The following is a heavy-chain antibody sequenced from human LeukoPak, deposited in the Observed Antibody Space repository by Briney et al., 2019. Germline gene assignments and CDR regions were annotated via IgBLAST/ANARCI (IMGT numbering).Heavy chain of an antibody. Sequence: GASVKVSCKASGYTFTSYYMHWVRQAPGQGLEWMGIINPSGGSTSYAQRFQGRVTMTRDTSTSTAYMELRSLRSDDTAAYYCAREGGVGPTAPPDYYSYQMDVWGKGTTVTVSS. D-gene: IGHD1-26*01. CDR1: GYTFTSYY. CDR3: AREGGVGPTAPPDYYSYQMDV. CDR2: INPSGGST. J-gene: IGHJ6*03. V-gene: IGHV1-46*01.